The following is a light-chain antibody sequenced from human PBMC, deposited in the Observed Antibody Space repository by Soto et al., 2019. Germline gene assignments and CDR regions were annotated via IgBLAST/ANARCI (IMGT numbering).Light chain of an antibody. CDR1: SSDVGGYNY. J-gene: IGLJ2*01. CDR3: SSYTSSSTPV. V-gene: IGLV2-14*01. Sequence: QPASVSGSPGQSITISCTGTSSDVGGYNYVSWYQQHPGKAPKLMIYDVSNRPSGVSNRFSGSKSGNTASLTISGLQAEDEADYYCSSYTSSSTPVFGGGTKLTVL. CDR2: DVS.